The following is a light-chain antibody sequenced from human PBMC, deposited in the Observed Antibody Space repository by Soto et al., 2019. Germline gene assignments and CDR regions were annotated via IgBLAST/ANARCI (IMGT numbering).Light chain of an antibody. J-gene: IGKJ2*01. CDR3: QQSYSTLGYT. CDR2: AAS. Sequence: DIQMTQSPSSLSASVGDRVTITCRASQSISSYLNWYQQKPGKDPKLLIYAASSLQSGVPSRFSGSGSGTDFTLTIIGLQPEDFATYYCQQSYSTLGYTFGQGTKLEIK. V-gene: IGKV1-39*01. CDR1: QSISSY.